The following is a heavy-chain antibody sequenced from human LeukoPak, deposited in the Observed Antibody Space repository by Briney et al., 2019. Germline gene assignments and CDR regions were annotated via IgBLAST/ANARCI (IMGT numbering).Heavy chain of an antibody. CDR1: GFXFSSYW. Sequence: GGSLRLSCAVSGFXFSSYWISWVRQAPGKGLEWVAHIKEDGSEKSYVEFVKGRFTISRDNAKTSLYLQMNSLRVEDTAIYYCARVVTWFDPWGQGTLVTVSS. CDR2: IKEDGSEK. J-gene: IGHJ5*02. V-gene: IGHV3-7*04. CDR3: ARVVTWFDP. D-gene: IGHD5-18*01.